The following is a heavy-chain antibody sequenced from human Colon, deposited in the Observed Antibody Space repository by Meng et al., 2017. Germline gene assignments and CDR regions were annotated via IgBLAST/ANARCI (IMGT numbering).Heavy chain of an antibody. CDR3: ARAGLHSYYFDF. V-gene: IGHV4-31*02. Sequence: QVQLQESGPGLVKPSQTLSLICSVSGGSNISGGYYWSWIRQHPQKGLEWIGYISNSGSAYYNPSLKSRVSISVDTSKNQFSLKMDTVTAADTALYYCARAGLHSYYFDFWGQGTLVHVSS. CDR1: GGSNISGGYY. J-gene: IGHJ4*02. D-gene: IGHD2-21*01. CDR2: ISNSGSA.